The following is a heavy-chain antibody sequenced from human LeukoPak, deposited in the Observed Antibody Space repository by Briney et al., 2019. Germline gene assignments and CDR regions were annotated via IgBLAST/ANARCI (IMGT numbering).Heavy chain of an antibody. CDR2: IKQDGSEK. Sequence: GGSLRLSCAASGFTFSSYAMSWVRQAPGKGLEWVANIKQDGSEKYYVDSVKGRFTISRDNAKNSLFLQMNSLRAEDTAVYYCARINSGRHLGDAFDIWGQGTTVTVSS. V-gene: IGHV3-7*01. J-gene: IGHJ3*02. CDR3: ARINSGRHLGDAFDI. D-gene: IGHD1-26*01. CDR1: GFTFSSYA.